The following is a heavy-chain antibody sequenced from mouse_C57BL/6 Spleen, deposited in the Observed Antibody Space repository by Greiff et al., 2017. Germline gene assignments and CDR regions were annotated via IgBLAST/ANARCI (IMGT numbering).Heavy chain of an antibody. V-gene: IGHV5-4*01. D-gene: IGHD1-1*01. J-gene: IGHJ3*01. CDR3: AREGDGSSPFAY. CDR1: GFTSSSYA. Sequence: EVMLVESGGGLVKPGGSLKLSCAASGFTSSSYAMSWVRQTPEKRLEWVATISDGGSYTYYPDNVKGRFTISRDNAKNNLYLQMSHLKSEDTAMYYCAREGDGSSPFAYWGQGTLVTVSA. CDR2: ISDGGSYT.